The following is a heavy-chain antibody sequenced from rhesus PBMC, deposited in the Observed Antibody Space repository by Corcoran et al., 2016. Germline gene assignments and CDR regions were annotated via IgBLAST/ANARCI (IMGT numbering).Heavy chain of an antibody. V-gene: IGHV1-156*01. CDR3: ARGITGTTGLDY. D-gene: IGHD1-26*01. Sequence: EVQLVQSGAEVKQPGASVKVSCKVSGYPFTAFSKHWVRQAPGKGLGGMGGVDPVNGEIIHAEKFQGRVTMTEDTSTDTAYMELSSLRSEDTAVYYCARGITGTTGLDYWGQGVLVTVSS. CDR1: GYPFTAFS. CDR2: VDPVNGEI. J-gene: IGHJ4*01.